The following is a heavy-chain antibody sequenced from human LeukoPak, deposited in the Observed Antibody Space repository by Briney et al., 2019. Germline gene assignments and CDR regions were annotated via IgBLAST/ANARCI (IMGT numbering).Heavy chain of an antibody. V-gene: IGHV3-64D*06. D-gene: IGHD3-10*01. CDR1: GFTFNNYA. CDR2: ITSNGGTT. CDR3: LKDLTGSGDY. Sequence: GGSLRLSCSASGFTFNNYAMHWVRQAPGMGLEYVSAITSNGGTTYYGDSVRGRFTISRDNSKNTVYLQMSSLRPEDTAVYYCLKDLTGSGDYWGQGTLVTVSS. J-gene: IGHJ4*02.